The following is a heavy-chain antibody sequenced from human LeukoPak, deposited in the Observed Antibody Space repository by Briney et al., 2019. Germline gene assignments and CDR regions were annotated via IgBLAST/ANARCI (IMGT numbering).Heavy chain of an antibody. V-gene: IGHV3-13*04. CDR3: ARGGAVAGTEGYRNLDY. CDR2: SGTAGDA. J-gene: IGHJ4*02. Sequence: PGGSLRLSCATSGFTLRSYDMYWVPQATGKGLEWVAVSGTAGDAYYPGSVKGRFTISRDNAQNSVHLQTNSLRAGDTAVYFCARGGAVAGTEGYRNLDYWGQGTLVTVSS. D-gene: IGHD6-19*01. CDR1: GFTLRSYD.